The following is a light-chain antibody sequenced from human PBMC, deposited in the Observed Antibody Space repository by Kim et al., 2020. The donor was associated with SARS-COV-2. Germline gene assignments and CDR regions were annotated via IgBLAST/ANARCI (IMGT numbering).Light chain of an antibody. CDR2: GAF. Sequence: EIVLTQSPGTLSLSPGERATLSCRASQSVSSSNLAWYQQKPGQAPRLLIFGAFSRATGTPDRFSGSGSGTDFTLTISRLETEDFAVYYCQQYGSSPYTFGQGTKLEI. V-gene: IGKV3-20*01. CDR1: QSVSSSN. J-gene: IGKJ2*01. CDR3: QQYGSSPYT.